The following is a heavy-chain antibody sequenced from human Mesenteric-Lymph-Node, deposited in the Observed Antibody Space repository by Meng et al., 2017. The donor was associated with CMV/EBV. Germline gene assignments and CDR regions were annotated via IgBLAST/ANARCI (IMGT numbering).Heavy chain of an antibody. D-gene: IGHD3-9*01. CDR1: GGSFSGYY. CDR3: ARGSSYDILTGYFDY. CDR2: INHSGST. V-gene: IGHV4-34*01. J-gene: IGHJ4*02. Sequence: QLQLHQWGAGLLKPSETLSGTCAVYGGSFSGYYGNRIRQSPEKGLEWIGEINHSGSTTYNPSFTSRIIISVDTSTNQISLNMSSVTAADTAVYYCARGSSYDILTGYFDYWGQGALVTVSS.